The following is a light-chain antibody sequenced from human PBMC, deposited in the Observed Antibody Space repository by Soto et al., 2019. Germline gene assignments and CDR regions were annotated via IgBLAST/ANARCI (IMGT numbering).Light chain of an antibody. CDR1: QSVSSRY. J-gene: IGKJ5*01. CDR2: GAS. CDR3: QQYGSSFPIT. Sequence: EIVLTQSPGTLSLSPGERATLSCSASQSVSSRYLAWYQQKPAQAPRLLIYGASSRATGTPDRFSGSGSGTDFTLTISRLEPEDFAVYYCQQYGSSFPITFGQGTRLEIK. V-gene: IGKV3-20*01.